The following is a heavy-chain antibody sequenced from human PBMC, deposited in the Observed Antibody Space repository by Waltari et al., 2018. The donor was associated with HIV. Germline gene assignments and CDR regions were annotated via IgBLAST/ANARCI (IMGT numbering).Heavy chain of an antibody. CDR2: ISWHGNNI. J-gene: IGHJ6*02. D-gene: IGHD3-22*01. Sequence: EVQLVESGGGLVQPGRSLRLSCAASGFTFENYAMHWVRQAPGNGLEWVTCISWHGNNIAYADSVKGRFTISRDNAQNSLYLQMNSLRPEDTALYYCVKDAHYFDNSNRYYYGLDVWGHGTPVTVSS. CDR1: GFTFENYA. V-gene: IGHV3-9*01. CDR3: VKDAHYFDNSNRYYYGLDV.